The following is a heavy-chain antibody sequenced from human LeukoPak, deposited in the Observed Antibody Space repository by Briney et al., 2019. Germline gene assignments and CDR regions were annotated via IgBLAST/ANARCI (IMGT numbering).Heavy chain of an antibody. V-gene: IGHV3-23*01. CDR1: GITFSRFW. CDR3: ARGRYYWDY. CDR2: ISGSGGGS. Sequence: GGSLRLSCAASGITFSRFWMSWVRQAPGKGLEWVSYISGSGGGSYYADSVKGRFTISRDNSKNTLFLQMNSLRAEDTAVYYCARGRYYWDYWGQGTLVTVSS. J-gene: IGHJ4*02.